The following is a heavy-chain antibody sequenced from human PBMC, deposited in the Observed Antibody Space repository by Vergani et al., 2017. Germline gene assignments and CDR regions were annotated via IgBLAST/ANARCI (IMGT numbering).Heavy chain of an antibody. CDR1: GFTFSSYG. Sequence: QVQLVESGGGVVQPGRSLRLSCAASGFTFSSYGMHWVRQAPGKGLEWVAVISYDGSNKYYADSVKGRFTISRDNSKNTLYLQMNSLRAEDTAVYYCAKDLLSYGDYVNYYGMDVWGQGTTVTVSS. CDR2: ISYDGSNK. J-gene: IGHJ6*02. D-gene: IGHD4-17*01. CDR3: AKDLLSYGDYVNYYGMDV. V-gene: IGHV3-30*18.